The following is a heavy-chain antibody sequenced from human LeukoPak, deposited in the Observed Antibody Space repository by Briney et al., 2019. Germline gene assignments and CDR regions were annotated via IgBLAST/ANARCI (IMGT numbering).Heavy chain of an antibody. CDR3: ARDPEGAITPEN. D-gene: IGHD1-26*01. CDR1: GFSFSSYW. V-gene: IGHV3-7*01. CDR2: IKQDGSEK. J-gene: IGHJ4*02. Sequence: GGSLRLSCAASGFSFSSYWMSWVRQAPGKGLEWVASIKQDGSEKYYVDSVKGRFTLSQDNPHNPLYLQMTSLRAEDPALYYCARDPEGAITPENWGQGTLVTVSS.